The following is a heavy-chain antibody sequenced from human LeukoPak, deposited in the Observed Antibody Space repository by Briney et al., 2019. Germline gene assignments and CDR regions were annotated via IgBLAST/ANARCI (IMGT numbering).Heavy chain of an antibody. D-gene: IGHD6-6*01. CDR3: ARGASRSFDY. J-gene: IGHJ4*02. CDR1: GYTFISYE. Sequence: SVKVSCKASGYTFISYEIHWVRQATGQGLEWMGWINPNSGNTRYVQKFQGRVTFTRDTSRGTAYMELSSLRSEDTAIYYCARGASRSFDYWGQGTLLTVSP. CDR2: INPNSGNT. V-gene: IGHV1-8*03.